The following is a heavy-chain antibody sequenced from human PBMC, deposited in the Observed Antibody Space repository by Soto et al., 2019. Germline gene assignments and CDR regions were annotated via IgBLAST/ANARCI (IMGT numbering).Heavy chain of an antibody. V-gene: IGHV1-3*01. Sequence: ASVKVSCKASGCTFTSYAMHWVRQAPGQRLEWMGWINAGNGNTKYSQKFQGRVTITRDTSASTAYMELSSLRSEDTAVYYCASISRIAETGFDYWGQGTLVTVSS. D-gene: IGHD6-13*01. CDR1: GCTFTSYA. CDR3: ASISRIAETGFDY. J-gene: IGHJ4*02. CDR2: INAGNGNT.